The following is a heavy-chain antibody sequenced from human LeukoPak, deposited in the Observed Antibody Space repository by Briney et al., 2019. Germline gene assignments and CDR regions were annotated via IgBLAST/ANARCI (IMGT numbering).Heavy chain of an antibody. V-gene: IGHV4-34*01. D-gene: IGHD6-19*01. Sequence: SETLSLTCAVYGGSFSGYYWSWIRQPPGKGLEWIGEINHSGSTNYNPSLKSRVTISVDTSKNQFSLKLSSVTAADTAVHYCARAAVARRPLDVWGKGTTVTVSS. CDR1: GGSFSGYY. J-gene: IGHJ6*04. CDR3: ARAAVARRPLDV. CDR2: INHSGST.